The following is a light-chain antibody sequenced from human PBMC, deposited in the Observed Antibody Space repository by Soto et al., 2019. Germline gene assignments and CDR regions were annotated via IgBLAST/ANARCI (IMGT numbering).Light chain of an antibody. Sequence: EFVLTQSPGTLSLSPGERATLSCRASQSVDSSYLAWYQQTPGQAPRLLIYGASSRATGIPDRFSGSGSGTDVTLAISRLEPEDFAVYYCQQYGSSPGYIFGQGTKLEIK. CDR2: GAS. V-gene: IGKV3-20*01. J-gene: IGKJ2*01. CDR1: QSVDSSY. CDR3: QQYGSSPGYI.